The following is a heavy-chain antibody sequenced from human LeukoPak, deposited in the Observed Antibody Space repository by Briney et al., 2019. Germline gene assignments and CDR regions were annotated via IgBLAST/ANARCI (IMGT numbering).Heavy chain of an antibody. J-gene: IGHJ6*03. CDR2: IYHSGST. V-gene: IGHV4-30-4*07. D-gene: IGHD5-18*01. CDR3: ARTTEGGYTYDYFYYYYMDV. CDR1: GGSISSGGYS. Sequence: SETLSLTCAVSGGSISSGGYSWSWIRHPPGKGLEWIGYIYHSGSTYYSPSLKSRVTISLDSSKNQFSLKLSSVTAADTAVYYCARTTEGGYTYDYFYYYYMDVWGRGTTVTISS.